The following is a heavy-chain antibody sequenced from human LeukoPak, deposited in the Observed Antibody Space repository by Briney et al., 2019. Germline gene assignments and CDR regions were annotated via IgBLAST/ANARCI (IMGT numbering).Heavy chain of an antibody. J-gene: IGHJ5*02. V-gene: IGHV4-34*01. CDR1: GGSFSGYY. D-gene: IGHD3-16*02. CDR3: ARRTYDYLWGSYRYPFDP. CDR2: INHSGNT. Sequence: PSETLSLTCAVYGGSFSGYYWSWIRQPPGKGLEWIGEINHSGNTNYNPSLKSRVTISVDTSKNQFSLKLSSVTAADTAVYYCARRTYDYLWGSYRYPFDPWGQGTLVTVSS.